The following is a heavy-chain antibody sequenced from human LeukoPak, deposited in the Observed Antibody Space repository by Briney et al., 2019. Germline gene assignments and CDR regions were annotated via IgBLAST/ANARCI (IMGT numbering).Heavy chain of an antibody. V-gene: IGHV1-46*01. CDR1: GYTFTNYY. CDR2: INPSGGST. Sequence: ASVKVSCKASGYTFTNYYMHWVRQAPGQGLEWMGIINPSGGSTGYAQKFQGRVTMTRDTSTGTVYMELSSLRSEDTAVYYCAREGSGATRNFDYWGQGTLVTVSS. CDR3: AREGSGATRNFDY. D-gene: IGHD2-15*01. J-gene: IGHJ4*02.